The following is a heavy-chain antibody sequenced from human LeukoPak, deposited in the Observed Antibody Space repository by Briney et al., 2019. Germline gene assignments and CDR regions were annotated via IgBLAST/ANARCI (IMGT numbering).Heavy chain of an antibody. CDR1: GGSISSSSYY. CDR2: IYYSGST. J-gene: IGHJ4*02. CDR3: AREYSSGWYYFDY. Sequence: SETLSLTCTVSGGSISSSSYYWGWIRQPPGKGLEWIGSIYYSGSTYHNPSLKSRVTISVDTSKNQYSLKLSSVTAADTAVYYCAREYSSGWYYFDYWGQGTLVTVSS. D-gene: IGHD6-19*01. V-gene: IGHV4-39*07.